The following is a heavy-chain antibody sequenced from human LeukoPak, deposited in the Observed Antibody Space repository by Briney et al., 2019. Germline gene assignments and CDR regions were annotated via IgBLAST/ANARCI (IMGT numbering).Heavy chain of an antibody. Sequence: SETLSLTCXVSGGSISSYYWSWIRQPPGKGLEWIGYIYYSGSTNYNPSLKSRVTISVDTSKNQFSLKLSSVTAADTAVYYCARHSIAAAGTRYFQHWGQGTLVTVSS. V-gene: IGHV4-59*01. CDR2: IYYSGST. CDR3: ARHSIAAAGTRYFQH. D-gene: IGHD6-13*01. CDR1: GGSISSYY. J-gene: IGHJ1*01.